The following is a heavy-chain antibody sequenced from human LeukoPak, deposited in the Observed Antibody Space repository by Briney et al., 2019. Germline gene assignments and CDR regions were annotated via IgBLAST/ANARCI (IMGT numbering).Heavy chain of an antibody. CDR1: GFTFSSYW. CDR3: ARDQVDRIWYFDY. J-gene: IGHJ4*02. CDR2: IRTDGSEK. V-gene: IGHV3-7*01. D-gene: IGHD1-14*01. Sequence: GGSLRLSCEASGFTFSSYWMSWVRQAPGKGLEWVANIRTDGSEKYYVDSVKGRFTISRDNAKNSLSLQMNSLRAEDTAVYYCARDQVDRIWYFDYWGQGTLVTVSS.